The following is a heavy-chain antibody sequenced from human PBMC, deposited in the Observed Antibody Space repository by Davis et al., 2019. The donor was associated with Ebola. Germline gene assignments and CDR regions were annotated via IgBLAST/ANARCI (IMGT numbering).Heavy chain of an antibody. D-gene: IGHD5-18*01. V-gene: IGHV4-30-2*01. Sequence: PSETLSLTCAVSGGSISNGGYSWGWVRQPPGKGLEWIGYIYHSGSTYFNPSLKSRATISVDRSKNQFSLKVTSVSAADTAVYYCARVLNTAMVHRDVWFDPWGQGTLVTVSS. CDR1: GGSISNGGYS. CDR3: ARVLNTAMVHRDVWFDP. J-gene: IGHJ5*02. CDR2: IYHSGST.